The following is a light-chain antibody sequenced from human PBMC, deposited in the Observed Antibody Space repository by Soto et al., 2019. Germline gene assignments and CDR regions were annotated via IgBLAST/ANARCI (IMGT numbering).Light chain of an antibody. Sequence: ETVMTQSPATLSVSPGERPTLSCRASQSVSSNLAWYQQKPGQAPRLLIYDASTRATGIPARFSGSGSGTEFTLTLSSLQSEDFAVYYCQQYNTWPLTFGPGTKVDIK. V-gene: IGKV3-15*01. CDR1: QSVSSN. CDR2: DAS. CDR3: QQYNTWPLT. J-gene: IGKJ3*01.